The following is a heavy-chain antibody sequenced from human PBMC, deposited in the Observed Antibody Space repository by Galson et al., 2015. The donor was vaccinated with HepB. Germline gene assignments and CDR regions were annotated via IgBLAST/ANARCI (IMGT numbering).Heavy chain of an antibody. CDR1: GFTFSSYA. V-gene: IGHV3-64D*06. Sequence: SLRLSCAASGFTFSSYAMHWVRQAPGKGLEYVSAISSNGGSTYYADSVKGRFTISRDNSKNTLYLQMSSLRAEDTAVYYCVKSGPYSSPPFDYWGQGTLVTVSS. CDR3: VKSGPYSSPPFDY. D-gene: IGHD6-13*01. CDR2: ISSNGGST. J-gene: IGHJ4*02.